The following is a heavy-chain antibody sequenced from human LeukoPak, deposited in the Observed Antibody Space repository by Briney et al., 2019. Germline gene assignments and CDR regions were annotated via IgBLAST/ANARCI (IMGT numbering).Heavy chain of an antibody. CDR2: ISAYNGNT. CDR3: ARAYYWCGGSRYPENNWFDP. Sequence: GASVKVSCKASGYTFTSYGISWVRQAPGQGLEWMGWISAYNGNTNYAQKLQGRVTMTTDTSTSTAYMELRSLRSDDTAVYYCARAYYWCGGSRYPENNWFDPWGQGTLVTVSS. CDR1: GYTFTSYG. V-gene: IGHV1-18*01. J-gene: IGHJ5*02. D-gene: IGHD2-15*01.